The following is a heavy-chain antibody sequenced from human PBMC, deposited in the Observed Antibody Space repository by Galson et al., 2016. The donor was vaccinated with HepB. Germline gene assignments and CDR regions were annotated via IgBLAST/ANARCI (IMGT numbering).Heavy chain of an antibody. CDR3: ARLRWVDPSPHARSYFDY. D-gene: IGHD1-26*01. CDR1: GGSISTGSYF. Sequence: ETLSLTCTVSGGSISTGSYFWGWIRQSPWKGLEWIGHISYSANTYYNPSLRSRVAMSVDASQNQFSLRLTSVTAADTAVYFCARLRWVDPSPHARSYFDYWGQGTLVPVSS. V-gene: IGHV4-39*01. CDR2: ISYSANT. J-gene: IGHJ4*02.